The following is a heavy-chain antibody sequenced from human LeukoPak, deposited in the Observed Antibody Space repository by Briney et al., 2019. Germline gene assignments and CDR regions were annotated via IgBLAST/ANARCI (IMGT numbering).Heavy chain of an antibody. Sequence: ASVKVSCKASGYTFTGYYMHWVRQAPGQGLEWMGWINPNSGGTNYAQKFQGRVTTTRDTSISTAYMELSRLRSDDTAVYYCARPYCTNGVCYTFFDYWGQGTLVTVSS. CDR2: INPNSGGT. CDR1: GYTFTGYY. V-gene: IGHV1-2*02. CDR3: ARPYCTNGVCYTFFDY. D-gene: IGHD2-8*01. J-gene: IGHJ4*02.